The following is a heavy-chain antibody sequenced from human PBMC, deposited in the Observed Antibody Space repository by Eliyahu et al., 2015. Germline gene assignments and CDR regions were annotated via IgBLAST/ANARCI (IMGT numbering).Heavy chain of an antibody. CDR3: AREGPHTNSGSYYFDY. CDR1: GFIFXNXG. CDR2: IWYDGSNK. D-gene: IGHD1-26*01. Sequence: QVQLVESGGGVVQPGRSLRLSCAAXGFIFXNXGFPWVRQGPGKGVEWVAVIWYDGSNKYYADSVKGRFTISRDNSEHTLYLQMNGLRAEDTAVYYCAREGPHTNSGSYYFDYWGQGTLVTVSS. J-gene: IGHJ4*02. V-gene: IGHV3-33*01.